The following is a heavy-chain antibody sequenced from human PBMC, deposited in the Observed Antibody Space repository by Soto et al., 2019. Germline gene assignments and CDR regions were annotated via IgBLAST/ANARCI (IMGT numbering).Heavy chain of an antibody. D-gene: IGHD2-15*01. V-gene: IGHV1-24*01. CDR1: GSTLSELP. CDR3: ARERTTGFGYYYGFDV. Sequence: ASVKVSCKVAGSTLSELPMHWVRQAPGGGLEWMGSSDPEDVKIIYAQKFQGRVTMTEDTSTDTLYMEVTSLRPEDTAVYYCARERTTGFGYYYGFDVWGQGTQVTVSS. CDR2: SDPEDVKI. J-gene: IGHJ6*02.